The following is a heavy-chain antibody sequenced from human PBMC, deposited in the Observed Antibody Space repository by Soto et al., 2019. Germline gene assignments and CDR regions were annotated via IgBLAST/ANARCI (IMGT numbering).Heavy chain of an antibody. CDR3: ARDDSGFSGSHYIDYFNY. CDR2: IVTYNGNT. J-gene: IGHJ4*02. D-gene: IGHD1-26*01. Sequence: ASVKVSCKAAGYTFTNYGISWVRQAPGQGLEWMGWIVTYNGNTHSTQKLQGRVTMTTDTSAGTVYMQLSSLTSEDTAVYYCARDDSGFSGSHYIDYFNYWGQGALVTVSS. V-gene: IGHV1-18*01. CDR1: GYTFTNYG.